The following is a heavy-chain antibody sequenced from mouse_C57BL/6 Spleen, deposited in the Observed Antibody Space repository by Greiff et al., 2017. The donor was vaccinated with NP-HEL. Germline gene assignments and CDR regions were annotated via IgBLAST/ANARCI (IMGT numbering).Heavy chain of an antibody. V-gene: IGHV3-6*01. CDR3: ATYYGYDGDYFDY. CDR1: GYSITSGYY. J-gene: IGHJ2*01. Sequence: EVQLQQSGPGLVKPSQSLSLPCSVTGYSITSGYYWNWIRQFPGNKLEWMGYISYDGSNNYNPSLKNRISITRDTSKNQFFLKLNSVTTEDTATYYCATYYGYDGDYFDYWGQGTTLTVSS. CDR2: ISYDGSN. D-gene: IGHD2-9*01.